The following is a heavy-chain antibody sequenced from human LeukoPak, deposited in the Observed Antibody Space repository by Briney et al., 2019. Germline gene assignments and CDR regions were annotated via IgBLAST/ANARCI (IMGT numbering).Heavy chain of an antibody. CDR2: IYHTGST. D-gene: IGHD3-10*01. Sequence: SETLSLTCTVSGASISSGTYSWSWIRQPPGEGLEWIGYIYHTGSTYYNPSLKGRVTISVDRSKNQFSLNLNFVTAADTALYYCARGDGSGSGRWFDPWGQGTLVTVSS. J-gene: IGHJ5*02. CDR1: GASISSGTYS. V-gene: IGHV4-30-2*01. CDR3: ARGDGSGSGRWFDP.